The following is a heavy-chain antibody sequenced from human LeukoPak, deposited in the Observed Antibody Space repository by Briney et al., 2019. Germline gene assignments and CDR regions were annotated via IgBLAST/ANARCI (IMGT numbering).Heavy chain of an antibody. CDR2: TYYRSKWYN. Sequence: SQTLSLTCAISGDSVSSNSATWNWIRQSPSRGLEWLGRTYYRSKWYNDYAVSVKSRITINPDTSKNQFSLKLSSVTAADTAVYYCARNRTEWEPNTSYFDYWGQGTLVTVSS. CDR1: GDSVSSNSAT. V-gene: IGHV6-1*01. J-gene: IGHJ4*02. D-gene: IGHD1-26*01. CDR3: ARNRTEWEPNTSYFDY.